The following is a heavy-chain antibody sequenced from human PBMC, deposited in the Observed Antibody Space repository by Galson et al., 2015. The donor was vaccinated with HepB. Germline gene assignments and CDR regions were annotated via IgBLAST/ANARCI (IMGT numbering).Heavy chain of an antibody. CDR3: AKDREVGYCSGGSCSPPDS. V-gene: IGHV3-23*01. Sequence: SLRLSCAVSGFTFKDYAMSWVRQAPGKGLEWVSGISRSGGSTSYADSVKGRFTISRDNSKNTLFLEISSLRAEDTAIYYCAKDREVGYCSGGSCSPPDSGGQGTLVTVSS. J-gene: IGHJ4*02. CDR1: GFTFKDYA. D-gene: IGHD2-15*01. CDR2: ISRSGGST.